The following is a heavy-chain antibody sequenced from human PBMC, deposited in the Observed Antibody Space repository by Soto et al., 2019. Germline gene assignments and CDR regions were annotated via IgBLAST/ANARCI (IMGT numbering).Heavy chain of an antibody. V-gene: IGHV4-39*07. Sequence: SETLSLTCTVSCGSISSSSYYWGWIRQPPGKGLEWIGSIYYSGSTYYNPSLKSRVTISVDTSKNQFSLKLSSVTAADTAVYYCARDRAVAADDWFDPLCQRTLGTVSS. CDR2: IYYSGST. D-gene: IGHD6-19*01. CDR1: CGSISSSSYY. J-gene: IGHJ5*02. CDR3: ARDRAVAADDWFDP.